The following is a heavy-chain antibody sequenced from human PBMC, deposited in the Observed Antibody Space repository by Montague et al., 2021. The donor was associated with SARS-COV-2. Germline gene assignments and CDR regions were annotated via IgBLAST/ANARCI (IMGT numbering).Heavy chain of an antibody. D-gene: IGHD2-15*01. CDR3: ARDAHVVVVAAAFSS. CDR2: ISSSSRYI. Sequence: SLRLSCAASGFTFSSYSMNWVRQAPGKGLEWVSSISSSSRYIYYADSVKGRFTITRDNAKNSLYLQMNSLRAEDTAVYYCARDAHVVVVAAAFSSWGQGTLVTVSS. V-gene: IGHV3-21*01. CDR1: GFTFSSYS. J-gene: IGHJ4*02.